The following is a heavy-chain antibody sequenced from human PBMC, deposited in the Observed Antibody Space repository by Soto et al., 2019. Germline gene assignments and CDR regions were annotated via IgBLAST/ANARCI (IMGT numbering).Heavy chain of an antibody. CDR2: IYYSGST. J-gene: IGHJ4*02. D-gene: IGHD1-1*01. V-gene: IGHV4-30-4*01. Sequence: PSETLSLTCTVSGGSISSGDYYWSWIRQPPGKGLEWIGYIYYSGSTYYNPSLKSRVTISVDTSKNQFSLKLSSVTAADTAVYYCARGGNWNDFDYWGQGTLVTVSS. CDR3: ARGGNWNDFDY. CDR1: GGSISSGDYY.